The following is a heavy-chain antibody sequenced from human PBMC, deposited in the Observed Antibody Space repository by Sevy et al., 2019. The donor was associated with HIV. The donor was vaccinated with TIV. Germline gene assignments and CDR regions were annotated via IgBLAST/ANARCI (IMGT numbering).Heavy chain of an antibody. J-gene: IGHJ4*02. V-gene: IGHV3-7*03. Sequence: GGSLRLSCAASGFTFSGYWMSWVRQAPGKGLEWVANIKQDGSEKYYVDSVKGRFTISRDNAKSSLYLQMNSRRAEDTAVYYCAREVNYGGRSGNFDYWGQGTLVTVSS. CDR3: AREVNYGGRSGNFDY. D-gene: IGHD2-15*01. CDR1: GFTFSGYW. CDR2: IKQDGSEK.